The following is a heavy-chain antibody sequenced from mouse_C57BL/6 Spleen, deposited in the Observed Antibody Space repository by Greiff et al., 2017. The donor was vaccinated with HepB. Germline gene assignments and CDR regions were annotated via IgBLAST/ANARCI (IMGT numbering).Heavy chain of an antibody. J-gene: IGHJ1*03. CDR1: GFTFSSYG. D-gene: IGHD2-4*01. V-gene: IGHV5-6*01. Sequence: EVKLQESGGDLVKPGGSLKLSCAASGFTFSSYGMSWVRQTPDKRLEWVATISSGGSYTYYPDSVKGRFTISRDNAKNTLYLQMSSLKSEDTAMYYCARQGLRRDWYFDVWGTGTTVTVSS. CDR3: ARQGLRRDWYFDV. CDR2: ISSGGSYT.